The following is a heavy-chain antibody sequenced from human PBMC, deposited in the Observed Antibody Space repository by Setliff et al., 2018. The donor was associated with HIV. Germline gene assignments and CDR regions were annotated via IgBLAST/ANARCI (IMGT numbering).Heavy chain of an antibody. CDR2: INPSGGGT. D-gene: IGHD2-21*02. V-gene: IGHV1-46*01. CDR3: ARANCGGDFISPCGIDY. CDR1: GYTFTNYY. J-gene: IGHJ4*02. Sequence: ASVKVSCKASGYTFTNYYIHWVRQAPGQGLEWMGVINPSGGGTSYAQKFQGRVTMNRDTSTSTFYMELSSLRSEDTAVYYCARANCGGDFISPCGIDYWGQGTLVTVSS.